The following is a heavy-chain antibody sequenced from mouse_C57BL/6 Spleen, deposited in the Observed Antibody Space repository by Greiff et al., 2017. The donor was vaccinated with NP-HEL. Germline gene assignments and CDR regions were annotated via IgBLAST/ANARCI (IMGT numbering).Heavy chain of an antibody. D-gene: IGHD4-1*01. CDR2: ISDGGSYT. Sequence: EVHLVESGGGLVKPGGSLKLSCAASGFTFSSYAMSWVRQTPEKRLEWVATISDGGSYTYYPDNVKGRFTISRDNAKNNLYLQMSHLKSEDTAMYYCAREMGRDAMDYWGQGTSVTVSS. J-gene: IGHJ4*01. CDR3: AREMGRDAMDY. V-gene: IGHV5-4*01. CDR1: GFTFSSYA.